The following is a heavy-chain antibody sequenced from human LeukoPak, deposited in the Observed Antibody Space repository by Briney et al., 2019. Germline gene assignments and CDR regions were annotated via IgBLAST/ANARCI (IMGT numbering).Heavy chain of an antibody. D-gene: IGHD3-10*01. CDR2: ISGSSGST. Sequence: GGSLRLSCAASGFTLTTYAMTWVRQAPGKGLEWVSAISGSSGSTYYADSVKGRFTISRDNSKNTLFLQMNSLRAEDTAVYYCAKAVFGSGSYPRNEFDFWGQGTLVTVSS. J-gene: IGHJ4*02. CDR3: AKAVFGSGSYPRNEFDF. CDR1: GFTLTTYA. V-gene: IGHV3-23*01.